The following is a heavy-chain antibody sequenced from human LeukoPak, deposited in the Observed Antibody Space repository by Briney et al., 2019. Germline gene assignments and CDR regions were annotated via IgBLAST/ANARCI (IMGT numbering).Heavy chain of an antibody. V-gene: IGHV4-4*07. J-gene: IGHJ4*02. CDR2: IYTSGST. D-gene: IGHD2-15*01. CDR3: ARGPQCSGFSCGFDY. Sequence: SETLSLTCTVSGGSISSYYWSWIRQPAGKGLEWIGRIYTSGSTYYNPSLKSRVTMSVDATKNQFSLNLTSVTAADTAVYYCARGPQCSGFSCGFDYWGQGTLVTVSS. CDR1: GGSISSYY.